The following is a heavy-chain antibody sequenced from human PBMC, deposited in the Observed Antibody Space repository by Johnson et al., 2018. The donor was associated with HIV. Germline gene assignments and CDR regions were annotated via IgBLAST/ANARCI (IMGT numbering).Heavy chain of an antibody. CDR2: ISSSGSTI. J-gene: IGHJ3*02. CDR1: GFSFSDYY. V-gene: IGHV3-11*01. CDR3: ANSLLLDAFNI. D-gene: IGHD2-15*01. Sequence: QVQLVESGGGLVKPGGSLRLSCAASGFSFSDYYMTWIRQAPGKGLEFVSYISSSGSTIYYADSVKGRFTISRDNSKTTLYLQMNSLRDEDTAVYYCANSLLLDAFNIWGQGTVVTVSS.